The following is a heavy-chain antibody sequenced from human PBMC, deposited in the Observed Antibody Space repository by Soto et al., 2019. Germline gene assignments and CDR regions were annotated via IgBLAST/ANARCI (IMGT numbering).Heavy chain of an antibody. CDR3: ARDLIAVAGTGPTFDY. CDR2: IYYSGST. V-gene: IGHV4-61*01. CDR1: GGSVSSGSYY. Sequence: SETLSLTCTVSGGSVSSGSYYWSWIRQPPGKGLEWIGYIYYSGSTNYNPSLKSRVTISVDTSKNQFSLKLSSVTAADTAVYYCARDLIAVAGTGPTFDYWGQGTLVTVSS. D-gene: IGHD6-19*01. J-gene: IGHJ4*02.